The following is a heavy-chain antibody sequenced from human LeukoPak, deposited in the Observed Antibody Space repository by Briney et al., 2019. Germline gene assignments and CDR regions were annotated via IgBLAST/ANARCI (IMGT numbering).Heavy chain of an antibody. Sequence: GRSLRLSCAASGFTFSSHVMNWVRQAPGKGLEWVSVISGGSNTYYADSVKGRFTISRDNSKNTLYLQMNSLRAEDTAVYYCAKAPSGSYVPFEFWGQGTLVTVSS. CDR1: GFTFSSHV. CDR3: AKAPSGSYVPFEF. J-gene: IGHJ4*02. D-gene: IGHD1-26*01. CDR2: ISGGSNT. V-gene: IGHV3-23*01.